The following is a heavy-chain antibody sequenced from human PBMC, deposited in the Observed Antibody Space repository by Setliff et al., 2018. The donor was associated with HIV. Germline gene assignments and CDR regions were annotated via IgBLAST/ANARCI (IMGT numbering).Heavy chain of an antibody. CDR2: IYYSGST. V-gene: IGHV4-31*03. Sequence: SETLSLTCTVSGGSISSGGYYWSWIRQHPGKGLEWIGYIYYSGSTYYNPSLKSRVTISVDTSKNQFSLKLSSVTAADTAVYYCARGSHGTSWTDYWGQGTLVTVSS. J-gene: IGHJ4*02. CDR1: GGSISSGGYY. D-gene: IGHD6-13*01. CDR3: ARGSHGTSWTDY.